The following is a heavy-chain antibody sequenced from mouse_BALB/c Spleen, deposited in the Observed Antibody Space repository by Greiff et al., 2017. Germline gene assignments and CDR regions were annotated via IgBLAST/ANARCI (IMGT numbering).Heavy chain of an antibody. D-gene: IGHD3-2*01. Sequence: QVQLKESGAELVRPGSSVKISCKASGYAFSSYWMNWVKQRPGQGLEWIGQIYPGDGDTNYNGKFKGKATLTADKSSSTAYMQLSSLTSEDSAVYFCTRDSSVYRYYFDYWGQGTTLTVSS. J-gene: IGHJ2*01. CDR2: IYPGDGDT. CDR1: GYAFSSYW. V-gene: IGHV1-80*01. CDR3: TRDSSVYRYYFDY.